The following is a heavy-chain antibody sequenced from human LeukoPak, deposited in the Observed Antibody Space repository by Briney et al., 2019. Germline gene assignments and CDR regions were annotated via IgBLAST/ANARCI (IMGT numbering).Heavy chain of an antibody. CDR2: IREDGSEK. CDR1: GFTFSRYW. Sequence: GGSLRLSCAASGFTFSRYWMKWVRQAPGKGLEWVANIREDGSEKYYVDSVKGRFTISRDNTKNLLYLEMSSLRAEDTAVYYCGVVYWGQGTLVTVSS. V-gene: IGHV3-7*01. J-gene: IGHJ4*02. CDR3: GVVY.